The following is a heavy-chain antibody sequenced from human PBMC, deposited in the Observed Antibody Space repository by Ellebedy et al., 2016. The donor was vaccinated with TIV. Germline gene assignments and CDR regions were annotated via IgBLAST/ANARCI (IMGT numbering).Heavy chain of an antibody. CDR1: GFTFSSYS. D-gene: IGHD5-18*01. CDR2: ISSSSSYI. V-gene: IGHV3-21*01. Sequence: GGSLRLSXAASGFTFSSYSMNWVRQAPGKGLEWVLSISSSSSYIYYADSVKGRFTISRDNAKNSLYLQMNSLRAEDTAVYYCARAQPRDTEPFDYWGQGTLVTVSS. J-gene: IGHJ4*02. CDR3: ARAQPRDTEPFDY.